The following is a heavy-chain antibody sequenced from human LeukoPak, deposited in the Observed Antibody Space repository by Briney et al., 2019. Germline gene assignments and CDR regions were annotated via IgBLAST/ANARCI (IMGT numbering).Heavy chain of an antibody. Sequence: SGGSLGLSCAAPGFTFTTYAMSWVRQAPGKGREWVSAISGGGGSTTYYADSVKGRFTFSRDNSKNTLYLQMNSLTAEDTAVYYCARRGAGSNSYFDYWGQGTLVTVSS. CDR3: ARRGAGSNSYFDY. CDR1: GFTFTTYA. J-gene: IGHJ4*02. V-gene: IGHV3-23*01. D-gene: IGHD4-23*01. CDR2: ISGGGGSTT.